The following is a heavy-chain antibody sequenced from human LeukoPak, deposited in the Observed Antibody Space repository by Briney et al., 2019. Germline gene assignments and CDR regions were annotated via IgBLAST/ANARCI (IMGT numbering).Heavy chain of an antibody. V-gene: IGHV1-24*01. Sequence: GASVKVSCKVSGYTLTELSIHWVRQAPGKGLEWMGGLDSEDGETTYAQKFQGRVTMTEDTSIDTAFMELSSLRSEDTAVYYCARQYCSSTSCQFVGHGMDVWGQGTTVTVSS. CDR2: LDSEDGET. D-gene: IGHD2-2*01. CDR1: GYTLTELS. J-gene: IGHJ6*02. CDR3: ARQYCSSTSCQFVGHGMDV.